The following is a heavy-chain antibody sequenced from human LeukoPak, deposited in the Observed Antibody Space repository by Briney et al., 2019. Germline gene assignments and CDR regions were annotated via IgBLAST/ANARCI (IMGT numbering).Heavy chain of an antibody. J-gene: IGHJ1*01. D-gene: IGHD2-21*02. CDR1: GITFDDYA. CDR2: ISWNSGSI. Sequence: GRSLRLSCAASGITFDDYAMHWVRQAPGKGLEWVSGISWNSGSIGYADSVKGRFTISRDNAKNSLYLQMNSLRAEDTAVYYCGGDWSWGQGTLVTVSS. V-gene: IGHV3-9*01. CDR3: GGDWS.